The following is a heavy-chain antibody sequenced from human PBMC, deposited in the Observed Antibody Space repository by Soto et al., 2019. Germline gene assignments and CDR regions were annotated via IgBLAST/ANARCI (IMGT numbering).Heavy chain of an antibody. CDR3: ARDRAYYVFWSGYYPSGYYYGMDV. CDR1: GGTFSSYA. CDR2: IIPIFGTA. V-gene: IGHV1-69*13. Sequence: SVKVSCKASGGTFSSYAISWVRQAPGQGLEWMGGIIPIFGTANYAQKFQGRVTITADESTSTAYMELSSLRSEDTAVYYCARDRAYYVFWSGYYPSGYYYGMDVWGQGTTVTVSS. J-gene: IGHJ6*02. D-gene: IGHD3-3*01.